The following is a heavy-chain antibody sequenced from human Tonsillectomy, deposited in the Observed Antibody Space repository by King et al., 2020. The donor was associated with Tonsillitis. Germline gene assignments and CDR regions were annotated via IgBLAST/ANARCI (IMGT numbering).Heavy chain of an antibody. CDR2: IRSKAYGGTT. J-gene: IGHJ6*02. V-gene: IGHV3-49*04. CDR1: GFTFGDYT. Sequence: VQLVESGGGLVQPGRSLRLSCTASGFTFGDYTLNWVRQAPGKGLEWVGFIRSKAYGGTTEYAASVRGRFTISRDDSKSIAYLQMNSLKTEDTAVYFCTLPPYDYIWGSYRYPYYYGMDVWGQGTTVTVSS. D-gene: IGHD3-16*02. CDR3: TLPPYDYIWGSYRYPYYYGMDV.